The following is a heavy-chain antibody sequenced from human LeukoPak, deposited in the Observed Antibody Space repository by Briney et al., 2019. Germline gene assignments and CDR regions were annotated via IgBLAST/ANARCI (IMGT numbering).Heavy chain of an antibody. CDR2: IYYSGST. V-gene: IGHV4-61*01. CDR3: ARDGNTGYFDY. D-gene: IGHD2/OR15-2a*01. Sequence: SETLSLTCTVSGGSISSSSYYWGWIRQPPGKGLEWIGNIYYSGSTNYNPSPKSRVTISVDTSKNQFSLKLSSVTAADTAVYYCARDGNTGYFDYWGQGTLVTVSS. J-gene: IGHJ4*02. CDR1: GGSISSSSYY.